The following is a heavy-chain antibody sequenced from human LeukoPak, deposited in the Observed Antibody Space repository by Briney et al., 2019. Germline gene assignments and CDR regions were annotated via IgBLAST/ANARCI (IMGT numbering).Heavy chain of an antibody. CDR3: ARQGAGVPFDY. Sequence: SETLSLTCNVSGASMSSNYWSWIRQPPGKGLEWIGYIYYSGSTNYNPSLKSRVTISVDTSKNQFSLKLSSVTAADTAVYYCARQGAGVPFDYWGRGTLVTVSS. CDR1: GASMSSNY. CDR2: IYYSGST. J-gene: IGHJ4*02. V-gene: IGHV4-59*08. D-gene: IGHD3-10*01.